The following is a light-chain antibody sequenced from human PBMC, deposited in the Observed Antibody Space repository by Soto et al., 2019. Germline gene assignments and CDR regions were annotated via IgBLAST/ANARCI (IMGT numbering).Light chain of an antibody. V-gene: IGKV1-39*01. CDR1: QSITNY. J-gene: IGKJ2*01. CDR3: PQSDSYPYT. CDR2: AAS. Sequence: DIQMTQSPSSLSVSVGDRVTITCRASQSITNYLNWYQQKPGKAPKLLVYAASSLQSGVPSRFSGNESGTDFTLTISSLQPEDFASYYCPQSDSYPYTFGQGTKLEIK.